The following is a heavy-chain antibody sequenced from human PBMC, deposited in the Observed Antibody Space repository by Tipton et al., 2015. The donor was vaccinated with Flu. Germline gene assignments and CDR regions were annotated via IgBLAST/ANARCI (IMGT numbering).Heavy chain of an antibody. CDR1: GFTFGDYA. D-gene: IGHD3-3*01. CDR2: IRSKAYGGTT. V-gene: IGHV3-49*04. CDR3: TSALRFLEWLFDY. Sequence: SLRLSCTASGFTFGDYAMSWVRQAPGKGLEWVGFIRSKAYGGTTEYAASVKGRFTISRDDSKSIAYLQMNSLKTEDTAVYYCTSALRFLEWLFDYWGQGTLVTVSS. J-gene: IGHJ4*02.